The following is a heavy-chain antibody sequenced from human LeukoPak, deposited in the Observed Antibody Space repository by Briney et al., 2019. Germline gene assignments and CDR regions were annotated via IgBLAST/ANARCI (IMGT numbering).Heavy chain of an antibody. CDR1: GYTFTGYY. CDR2: INPNSGGT. D-gene: IGHD3-22*01. J-gene: IGHJ4*02. CDR3: ARQTHYYDSSGYYYEFNNGLDY. Sequence: ASLKVSCQASGYTFTGYYMHWVRQAPGQGLEWMGWINPNSGGTNYAQKFQGRVTMTRDTSISAAYMELRRLSSDDTAVYDCARQTHYYDSSGYYYEFNNGLDYWGQGTLVTVSS. V-gene: IGHV1-2*02.